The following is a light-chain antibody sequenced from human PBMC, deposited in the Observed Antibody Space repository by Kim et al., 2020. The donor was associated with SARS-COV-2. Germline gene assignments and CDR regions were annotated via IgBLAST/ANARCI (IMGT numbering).Light chain of an antibody. CDR1: QSVSSY. J-gene: IGKJ5*01. CDR2: GAS. V-gene: IGKV3-15*01. Sequence: IVMTQSPATLSVSPGERATLSCRASQSVSSYLAWYQQKPGQAPRLLLYGASTRATGVPAMFSGSGSGKEFTLTISSLQSEDFAVYYCQQYNNWPPITFGQGTRLEIK. CDR3: QQYNNWPPIT.